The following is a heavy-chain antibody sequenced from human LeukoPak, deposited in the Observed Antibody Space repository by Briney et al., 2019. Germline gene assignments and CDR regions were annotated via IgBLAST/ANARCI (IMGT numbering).Heavy chain of an antibody. J-gene: IGHJ4*02. D-gene: IGHD1-26*01. Sequence: GGSLRLSCAASGFTFSRYRMSWVRQAPGKGLEWVANINQDGSEKYYVDSVKGRFTISRDNAKNSLYLQMNSLRAEDTAVYYCAGESPYSGSYGFDYWGQGTLVTVSS. CDR1: GFTFSRYR. V-gene: IGHV3-7*01. CDR3: AGESPYSGSYGFDY. CDR2: INQDGSEK.